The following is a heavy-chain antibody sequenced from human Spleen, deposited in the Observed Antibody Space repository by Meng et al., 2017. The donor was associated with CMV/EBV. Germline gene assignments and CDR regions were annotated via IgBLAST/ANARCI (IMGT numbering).Heavy chain of an antibody. J-gene: IGHJ4*02. Sequence: CKASGYTFTGYYIHWVRQAPGQGLEWMGWINPNTGVTKLTEKFQGRVTMTRDTSISTADMELSRLTFDDTAVYFCAREVGPTAFDNWGQGTLVTVSS. V-gene: IGHV1-2*02. CDR1: GYTFTGYY. CDR3: AREVGPTAFDN. D-gene: IGHD1-26*01. CDR2: INPNTGVT.